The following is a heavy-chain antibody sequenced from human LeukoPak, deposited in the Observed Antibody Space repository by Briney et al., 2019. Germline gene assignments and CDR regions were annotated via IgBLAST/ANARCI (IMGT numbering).Heavy chain of an antibody. J-gene: IGHJ4*02. CDR3: ATAPSGGSVFDY. CDR1: GGSISSYC. D-gene: IGHD2-15*01. V-gene: IGHV4-59*01. Sequence: SETLSLTCTVSGGSISSYCWSWIRQPPGKGLEWIGYIYYSGSTNYNPSLKSRVTISVDTSKNQFSLKMSSVTAADTAVYYCATAPSGGSVFDYWGQGTLVTVSS. CDR2: IYYSGST.